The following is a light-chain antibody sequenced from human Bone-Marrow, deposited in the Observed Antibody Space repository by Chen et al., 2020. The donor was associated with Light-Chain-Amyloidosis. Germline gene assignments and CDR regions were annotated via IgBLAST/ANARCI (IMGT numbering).Light chain of an antibody. CDR1: DLPTKY. CDR2: RDT. V-gene: IGLV3-25*03. CDR3: QSADSSGTYEVI. J-gene: IGLJ2*01. Sequence: YQLTQPPSVSVSLGQTARITCSGDDLPTKYAYWYQQKPGQAPVLVIHRDTERPSGISERFSGSSSGTTATLTISGVQAEDEADYHCQSADSSGTYEVIVGGGTKLTVL.